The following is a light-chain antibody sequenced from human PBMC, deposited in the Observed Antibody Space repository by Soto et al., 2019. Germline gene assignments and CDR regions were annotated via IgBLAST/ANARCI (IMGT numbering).Light chain of an antibody. CDR1: SSDVGGHNY. CDR3: SSFTTSTTLYV. V-gene: IGLV2-14*03. Sequence: QSALTQPASVSGSPGQSITISCTGTSSDVGGHNYVSWYQQHPGKAPKLMIYEVSNRPAGISNRFSGSKSGTTASLTISGSQADDEADYYCSSFTTSTTLYVFGTGTKVTVL. CDR2: EVS. J-gene: IGLJ1*01.